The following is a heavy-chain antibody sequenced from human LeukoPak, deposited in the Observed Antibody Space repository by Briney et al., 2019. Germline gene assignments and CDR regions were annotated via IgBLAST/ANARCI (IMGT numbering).Heavy chain of an antibody. Sequence: GGSLRLSCAASGFTFSSYAMSWVRQAPGKGLEWVSAISGSGGSTYYVDSVKGRFTISRDNSKNTLYLQMNSLRAEDTAVYYCAKMYYYGSGSYYSPPDYWGQGTLVTVSS. J-gene: IGHJ4*02. D-gene: IGHD3-10*01. CDR2: ISGSGGST. CDR1: GFTFSSYA. V-gene: IGHV3-23*01. CDR3: AKMYYYGSGSYYSPPDY.